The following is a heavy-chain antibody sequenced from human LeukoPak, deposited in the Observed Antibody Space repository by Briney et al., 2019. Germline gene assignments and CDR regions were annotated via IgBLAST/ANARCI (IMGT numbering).Heavy chain of an antibody. Sequence: PGGSLRLSCGASGFTFSNYGMLSVRQAPGKGLEWVAFIRYDGNNKLYADSMKGRFTISRDNSKNTLYLHINSLRAEDTAVYYCAKLSSSWFDPWGRGTLVTVSS. D-gene: IGHD6-13*01. CDR1: GFTFSNYG. CDR2: IRYDGNNK. CDR3: AKLSSSWFDP. V-gene: IGHV3-30*02. J-gene: IGHJ5*02.